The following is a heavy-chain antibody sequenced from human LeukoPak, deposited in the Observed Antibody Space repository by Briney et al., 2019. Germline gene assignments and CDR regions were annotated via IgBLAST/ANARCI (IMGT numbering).Heavy chain of an antibody. CDR1: GYTFTSNH. J-gene: IGHJ4*02. Sequence: ASVKISCKASGYTFTSNHIHWVRQAPGQGLEWMGVINPSGDSTSYAPNFQGRVTVTRDTSTSTVYMELSSLRTEDTAIYYCAKIAARDTGEGYWGQGTLVTVSS. CDR3: AKIAARDTGEGY. V-gene: IGHV1-46*01. CDR2: INPSGDST. D-gene: IGHD6-6*01.